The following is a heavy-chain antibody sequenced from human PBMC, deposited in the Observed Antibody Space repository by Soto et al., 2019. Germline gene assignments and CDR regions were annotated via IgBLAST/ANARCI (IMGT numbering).Heavy chain of an antibody. CDR3: ASAAVTGTAGLDF. J-gene: IGHJ4*02. Sequence: ASGKVSCKASGYTFSGFYMHWVRQAPGQGLEWMGWINPNSGGTKSAEKFQGRVTMTRDTSISTAYMELSRLTSDDTAVYYCASAAVTGTAGLDFWGQGTQVTV. D-gene: IGHD6-19*01. CDR2: INPNSGGT. V-gene: IGHV1-2*02. CDR1: GYTFSGFY.